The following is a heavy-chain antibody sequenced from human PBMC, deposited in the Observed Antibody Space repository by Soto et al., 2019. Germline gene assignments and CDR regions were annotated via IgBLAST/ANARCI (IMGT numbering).Heavy chain of an antibody. V-gene: IGHV4-31*03. J-gene: IGHJ5*02. Sequence: SETLSLTCTVSGGSISSGGYYWSWIRQHPGKGLEWIGYIYYSGSTYYNPSLKSRVTISVDTSKNQFSLKLSSVTAADTAVYYCARTAGLGVVIIGFDPWGQGTLVTVSS. CDR1: GGSISSGGYY. D-gene: IGHD3-3*01. CDR2: IYYSGST. CDR3: ARTAGLGVVIIGFDP.